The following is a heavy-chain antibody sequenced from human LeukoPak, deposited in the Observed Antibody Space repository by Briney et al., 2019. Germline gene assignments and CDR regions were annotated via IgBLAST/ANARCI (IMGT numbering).Heavy chain of an antibody. CDR1: GYTFTSYD. V-gene: IGHV1-8*01. CDR2: MNPNSGNT. Sequence: VASVKVSCKASGYTFTSYDINWARQATGQGLEWMGWMNPNSGNTGYAQRFQGRVTMTRNTSISTAYMELSSLRSEDTAVYYCARAHKITIFGVVIPAAAGYYFDYWGQGTLVTVSS. D-gene: IGHD3-3*01. CDR3: ARAHKITIFGVVIPAAAGYYFDY. J-gene: IGHJ4*02.